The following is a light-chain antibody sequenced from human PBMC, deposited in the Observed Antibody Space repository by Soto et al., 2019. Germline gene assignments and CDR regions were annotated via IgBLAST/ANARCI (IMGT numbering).Light chain of an antibody. CDR3: QQRTNWLT. J-gene: IGKJ3*01. CDR2: DAS. V-gene: IGKV3-11*01. CDR1: QNVSTY. Sequence: EIVLTQSPATLSLSPGERDTLSCRASQNVSTYLAWYQQKPGQAPRLLIYDASHRATDIPARFSGSGSGTDFTLTISGLEPEDFALYYCQQRTNWLTFGPGTKVDIK.